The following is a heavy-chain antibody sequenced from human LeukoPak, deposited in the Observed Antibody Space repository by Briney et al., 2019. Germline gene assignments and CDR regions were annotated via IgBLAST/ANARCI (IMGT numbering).Heavy chain of an antibody. D-gene: IGHD3-10*01. Sequence: KPSETLSLTCTVSGGSISSSSYYWGWIRQPPGKGLEWIGSIYYSGSTYYNPSLKSRVTISVDTSKNQFSLKLSSVTAADTAVYYCARSGGVRGHYFDYWGQGTLVTVSS. V-gene: IGHV4-39*07. CDR1: GGSISSSSYY. J-gene: IGHJ4*02. CDR2: IYYSGST. CDR3: ARSGGVRGHYFDY.